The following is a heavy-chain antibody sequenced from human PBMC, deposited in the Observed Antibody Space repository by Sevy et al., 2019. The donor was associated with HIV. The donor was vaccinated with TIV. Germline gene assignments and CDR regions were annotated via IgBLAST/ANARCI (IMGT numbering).Heavy chain of an antibody. CDR1: GGTFSSYA. CDR2: IIPIFGTA. Sequence: ASVTVSCKASGGTFSSYAISWVRQAPGQGLEWMGGIIPIFGTANYAQKFQGRVTITADESTSTAYMELSSLRSEDTAVYYCASPDYYDSSGYYLTLDYWGQGTLVTVSS. J-gene: IGHJ4*02. D-gene: IGHD3-22*01. CDR3: ASPDYYDSSGYYLTLDY. V-gene: IGHV1-69*13.